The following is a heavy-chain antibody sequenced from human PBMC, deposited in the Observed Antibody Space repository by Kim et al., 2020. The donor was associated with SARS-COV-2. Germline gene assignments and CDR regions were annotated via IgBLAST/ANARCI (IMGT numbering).Heavy chain of an antibody. V-gene: IGHV1-3*01. CDR2: INAGNGNT. D-gene: IGHD6-6*01. CDR1: GYTFTSYA. CDR3: ARDREVAARLMTYNWFDP. J-gene: IGHJ5*02. Sequence: ASVKVSCKASGYTFTSYAMHWVRQAPGQRLEWMGWINAGNGNTKYSQKFQGRVTITRDTSASTAYMELSSLRSEDTAVYYCARDREVAARLMTYNWFDPWGQGTLVTVSS.